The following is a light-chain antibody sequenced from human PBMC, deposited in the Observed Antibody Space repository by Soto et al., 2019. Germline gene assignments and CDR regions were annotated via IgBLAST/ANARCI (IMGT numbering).Light chain of an antibody. V-gene: IGKV3-15*01. Sequence: EIVMTRSSATLSVSPGERATLSCRASQSVSSNLAWYQQKPGQAPRLLIYGASTRATGIPARFSGSGSGTDFTLTISSLQSEDFAVYYCQQYNNWPWTFGQGTKVDI. CDR1: QSVSSN. J-gene: IGKJ1*01. CDR2: GAS. CDR3: QQYNNWPWT.